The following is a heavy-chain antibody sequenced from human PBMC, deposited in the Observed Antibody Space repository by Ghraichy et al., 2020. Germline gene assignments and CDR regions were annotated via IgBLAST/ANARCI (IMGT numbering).Heavy chain of an antibody. V-gene: IGHV3-23*01. Sequence: GGSLRLSCAASGFTFSSYAMSWVRQAPGKGLEWVSAISGSGGSTYYADSVKGRFTISRDNSKNTLYLQMNSLRAEDTAVYYCAKDCEGDIVVVPAAMSSPYFDYWGQGTLVTVSS. CDR3: AKDCEGDIVVVPAAMSSPYFDY. D-gene: IGHD2-2*01. CDR2: ISGSGGST. CDR1: GFTFSSYA. J-gene: IGHJ4*02.